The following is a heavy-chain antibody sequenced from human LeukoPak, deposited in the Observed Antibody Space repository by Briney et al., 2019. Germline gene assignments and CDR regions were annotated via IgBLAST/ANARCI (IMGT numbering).Heavy chain of an antibody. CDR3: ARDGAAAPPHNYYGMDV. D-gene: IGHD6-13*01. CDR2: IHYSGNT. J-gene: IGHJ6*01. CDR1: GGSISSYY. V-gene: IGHV4-59*12. Sequence: SETLSLTCTVSGGSISSYYWSWIRQPPGKGLEWGGSIHYSGNTFYNPSLKSRIAISADTSKTQFSLKVSSVTAADTAVYYCARDGAAAPPHNYYGMDVWGQGTTVTVSS.